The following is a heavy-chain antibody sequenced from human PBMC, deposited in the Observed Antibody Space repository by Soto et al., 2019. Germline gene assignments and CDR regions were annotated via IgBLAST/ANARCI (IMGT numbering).Heavy chain of an antibody. CDR3: AKEYYDSSIYYYYYGMDV. CDR1: GFTFSSYG. J-gene: IGHJ6*02. Sequence: LRLSCAASGFTFSSYGMHWVRQAPGKGLEWVAVISYDGSNKYYADSVKGRFTISRDNSKNTLYLQMNSLRAEDTAVYYCAKEYYDSSIYYYYYGMDVWGQGTTVTVSS. CDR2: ISYDGSNK. V-gene: IGHV3-30*18. D-gene: IGHD3-22*01.